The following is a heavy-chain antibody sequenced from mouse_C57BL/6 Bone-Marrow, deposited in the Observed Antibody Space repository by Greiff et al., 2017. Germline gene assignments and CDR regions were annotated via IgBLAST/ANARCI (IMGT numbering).Heavy chain of an antibody. J-gene: IGHJ3*01. Sequence: QVQLQQPGAELVMPGASVKLSCKASGYTFTSYWMHWVKQRPGHGLEWIGEIDPSDSYTNYNQKFKGKSTLTVDKSSSTAYMQLSSLTSEDSAVYYCAREAYYSKGGFAYWGQGTLVTVSA. D-gene: IGHD2-5*01. CDR2: IDPSDSYT. CDR1: GYTFTSYW. CDR3: AREAYYSKGGFAY. V-gene: IGHV1-69*01.